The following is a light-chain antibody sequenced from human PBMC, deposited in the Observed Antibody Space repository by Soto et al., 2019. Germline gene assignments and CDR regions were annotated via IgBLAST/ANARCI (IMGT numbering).Light chain of an antibody. Sequence: SYELTQPPSVSVSPGQTASITCSGDKLGDKYSFWYQQKPGQSPVLVIDQDSKRPSGIPERFSGSNSGNTATLTISGTQAMDEADYYCQAWDSSTLVVFGGGTKLTVL. V-gene: IGLV3-1*01. J-gene: IGLJ2*01. CDR2: QDS. CDR3: QAWDSSTLVV. CDR1: KLGDKY.